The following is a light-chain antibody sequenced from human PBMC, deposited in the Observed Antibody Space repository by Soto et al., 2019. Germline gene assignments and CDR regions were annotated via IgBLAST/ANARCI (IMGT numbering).Light chain of an antibody. V-gene: IGLV2-14*01. CDR3: SSYTISSTLV. Sequence: QSVLTQPASVSGSPGQSITISCTGTSSDVGGYNYVSWYQQHAGKAPKLMIYDVSTRPSGVSNRFSGSKSGNTASLTISGLQAEDEADYYCSSYTISSTLVFGTGTRSPS. CDR1: SSDVGGYNY. J-gene: IGLJ1*01. CDR2: DVS.